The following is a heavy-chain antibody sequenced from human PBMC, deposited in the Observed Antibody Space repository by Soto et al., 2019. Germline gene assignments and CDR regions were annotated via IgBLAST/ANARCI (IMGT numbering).Heavy chain of an antibody. J-gene: IGHJ5*02. D-gene: IGHD3-10*01. V-gene: IGHV4-39*01. CDR3: ARRWVTMVRGVNLNWFDP. CDR1: GGSISSSSYY. CDR2: IYYSGST. Sequence: QLQLQESGPGLVKPSETLSLTCTVSGGSISSSSYYWGWIRQPPGKGLEWIGSIYYSGSTYYNPSLKSRVTISVDTSKNKFSLKLSSVTAADTAVYYCARRWVTMVRGVNLNWFDPWGQGTLVTVSS.